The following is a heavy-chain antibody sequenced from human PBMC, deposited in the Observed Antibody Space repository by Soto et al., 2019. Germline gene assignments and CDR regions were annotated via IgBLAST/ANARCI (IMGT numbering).Heavy chain of an antibody. CDR3: ARADRIAAAGIQVHFDY. J-gene: IGHJ4*02. D-gene: IGHD6-13*01. Sequence: SLRLSCAASGFTFSSYGMHWVRQAPGKGLEWVAVIWYDGSNKYYADSVKGRFTISRDNSKNTLYLQMNSLRAEDTAVYYCARADRIAAAGIQVHFDYWGQGTLVTVSS. CDR2: IWYDGSNK. V-gene: IGHV3-33*01. CDR1: GFTFSSYG.